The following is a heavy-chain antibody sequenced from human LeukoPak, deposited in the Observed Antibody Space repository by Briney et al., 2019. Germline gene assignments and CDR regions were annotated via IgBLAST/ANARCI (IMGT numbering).Heavy chain of an antibody. CDR2: INPNSGGT. CDR3: ARDDYDSSGQFDY. Sequence: ASVKVSCKASGYTFTGYYMHWVRQAPGQGLELMGWINPNSGGTNYAQKFQGRVTMTRDTSISTAYMELSRLRSDDTAVYYCARDDYDSSGQFDYWGQGTLVTVSS. CDR1: GYTFTGYY. J-gene: IGHJ4*02. D-gene: IGHD3-22*01. V-gene: IGHV1-2*02.